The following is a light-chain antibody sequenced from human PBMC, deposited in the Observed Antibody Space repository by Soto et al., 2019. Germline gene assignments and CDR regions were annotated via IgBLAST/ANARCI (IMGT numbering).Light chain of an antibody. CDR2: EVS. CDR3: SSYTSSSTLLYL. V-gene: IGLV2-14*01. CDR1: SSDVGGYNY. Sequence: QSVLTQPASVSGSPGQSITISCTGTSSDVGGYNYVSWYQQHPGKAPKLMIYEVSNRPSGVSNRFSGSKSGNTASLTISGLQAEDEADYYCSSYTSSSTLLYLFGTGTKFTAL. J-gene: IGLJ1*01.